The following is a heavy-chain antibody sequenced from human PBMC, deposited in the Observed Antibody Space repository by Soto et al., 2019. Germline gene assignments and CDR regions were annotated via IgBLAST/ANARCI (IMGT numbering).Heavy chain of an antibody. V-gene: IGHV3-33*01. CDR3: ARGGTMIVEWAYNWFDP. CDR2: IWYDGSNK. Sequence: GGSLRLSCAASGFTFSSYGMHWVRQAPGKGLEWVAVIWYDGSNKYYADSVKGRFTISRDNSKNTLYLQMNSLRAEDTAVYYCARGGTMIVEWAYNWFDPWGQGTLVTVSS. J-gene: IGHJ5*02. CDR1: GFTFSSYG. D-gene: IGHD3-22*01.